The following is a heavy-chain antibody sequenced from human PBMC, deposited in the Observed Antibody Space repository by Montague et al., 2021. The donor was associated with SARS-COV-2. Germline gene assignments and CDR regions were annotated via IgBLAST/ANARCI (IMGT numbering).Heavy chain of an antibody. CDR2: VSGSGDDT. CDR1: GFTFDSYA. D-gene: IGHD6-19*01. CDR3: ARDRQQWLLGSYFDC. Sequence: SQRLSCAASGFTFDSYAMSWVRQAPGKGLQWVSIVSGSGDDTYYADSVKGRFTISRDNSKNTLYLQLNSLRAEDTAVYYCARDRQQWLLGSYFDCWGQGTLVTVSS. J-gene: IGHJ4*02. V-gene: IGHV3-23*01.